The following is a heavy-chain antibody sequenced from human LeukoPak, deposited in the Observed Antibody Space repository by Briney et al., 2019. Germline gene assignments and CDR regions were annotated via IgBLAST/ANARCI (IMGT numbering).Heavy chain of an antibody. J-gene: IGHJ4*02. CDR1: GYTFTGYY. V-gene: IGHV1-2*02. D-gene: IGHD3-9*01. CDR2: INPNSGGT. Sequence: GASVKVSCKTSGYTFTGYYMHWVRQAPGQGLEWMGWINPNSGGTNYAQKFQGRVTITADESTSTAYMELSSLRSEDTAVYYCARDHPGYYDILTGYNGGGDWGQGTLVTVSS. CDR3: ARDHPGYYDILTGYNGGGD.